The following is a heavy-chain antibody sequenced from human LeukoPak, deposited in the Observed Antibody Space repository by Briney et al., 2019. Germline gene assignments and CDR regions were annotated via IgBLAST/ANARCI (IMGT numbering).Heavy chain of an antibody. Sequence: KPSETLSLTCAVYGGSFSGYYWSWIRQPPGKGLEWIGEINHSGSTNYNPSLKSRVTISVDTSKNQFSLKLSSVTAADTAVYYCASQKQRRYYYYYYGMDVWGQGTTVTVSS. CDR1: GGSFSGYY. V-gene: IGHV4-34*01. CDR3: ASQKQRRYYYYYYGMDV. D-gene: IGHD5-24*01. CDR2: INHSGST. J-gene: IGHJ6*02.